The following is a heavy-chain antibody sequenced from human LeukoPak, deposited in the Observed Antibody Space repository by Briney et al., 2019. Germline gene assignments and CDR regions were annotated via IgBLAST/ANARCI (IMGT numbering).Heavy chain of an antibody. J-gene: IGHJ3*02. CDR3: ARVTPFDIVVVPAASGPFDI. CDR1: GGTFISYA. CDR2: IIPIFGTA. Sequence: SVKVSCKASGGTFISYAISWVRQAPGQGLEWMGGIIPIFGTANYAQKFQGRVTITADESTRTAYMELSSLRSEDTAVYYCARVTPFDIVVVPAASGPFDIWGQGTMVTVSS. D-gene: IGHD2-2*01. V-gene: IGHV1-69*01.